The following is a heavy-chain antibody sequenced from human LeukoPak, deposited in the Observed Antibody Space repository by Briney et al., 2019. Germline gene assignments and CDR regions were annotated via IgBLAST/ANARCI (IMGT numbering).Heavy chain of an antibody. V-gene: IGHV3-48*01. CDR1: GFTFSSYS. Sequence: GGSLRLSCAASGFTFSSYSVNWVRQAPGKGLEWVSYISSSSGTIYYADSVKGRFTVSRDNAKNSLYLQMNSLRAEDTAVYYCARGRAYYDFWGQGTLVTVSS. J-gene: IGHJ4*02. CDR3: ARGRAYYDF. D-gene: IGHD3-3*01. CDR2: ISSSSGTI.